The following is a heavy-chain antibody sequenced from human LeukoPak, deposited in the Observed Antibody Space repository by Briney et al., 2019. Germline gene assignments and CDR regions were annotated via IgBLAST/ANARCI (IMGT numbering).Heavy chain of an antibody. Sequence: GGSLRLSCAASGFTFSSYGMHWVRQAPGKGLEWVAVIWYDGSNKYYADSVKGRFTISRDNSKSTLYLQMNSLRAEDTAVYYCARAGHDYGDYRLLDYWGQGTLVTVSS. V-gene: IGHV3-33*01. CDR3: ARAGHDYGDYRLLDY. D-gene: IGHD4-17*01. J-gene: IGHJ4*02. CDR1: GFTFSSYG. CDR2: IWYDGSNK.